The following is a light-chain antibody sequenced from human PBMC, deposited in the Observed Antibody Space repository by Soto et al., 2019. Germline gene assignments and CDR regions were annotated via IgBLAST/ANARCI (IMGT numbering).Light chain of an antibody. CDR2: AAS. CDR3: QQSYRTPHT. CDR1: QGVSGY. V-gene: IGKV1-39*01. Sequence: DIQMTQSPSSLSASVGDRVTITCRASQGVSGYLLWYQQRQGRAPKLLIYAASNLLSAVPSRFSGSGSGANFTLTITRRQPEDFATYYCQQSYRTPHTFGQGTKLETK. J-gene: IGKJ2*01.